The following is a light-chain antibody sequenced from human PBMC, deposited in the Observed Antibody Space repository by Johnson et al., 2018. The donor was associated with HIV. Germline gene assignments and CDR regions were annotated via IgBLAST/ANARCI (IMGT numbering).Light chain of an antibody. J-gene: IGLJ1*01. Sequence: QSVLTQPPSVSAAPGQKVTISCSGSSSNIGNNYVSWYQQLPGTAPKLLIYENNKQPSGIPDRFSGSKSGTSATLGFTGLQTGDEADYYCGTWDTSLSAGGVFGTGTKVTVL. CDR2: ENN. CDR3: GTWDTSLSAGGV. CDR1: SSNIGNNY. V-gene: IGLV1-51*02.